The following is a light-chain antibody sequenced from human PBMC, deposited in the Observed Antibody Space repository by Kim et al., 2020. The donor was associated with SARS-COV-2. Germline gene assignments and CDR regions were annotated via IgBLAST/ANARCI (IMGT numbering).Light chain of an antibody. J-gene: IGLJ3*02. CDR2: EDN. V-gene: IGLV6-57*02. CDR1: GGTIARNF. Sequence: NFMLTQPHSVSESPGKTVTISCTGSGGTIARNFVQWYQQRPGSAPTTVIYEDNQRASGVADRFSGSIDSSSNSASLTISGLKTEDEADYYCQSYDTSNRGVFGGGTQLTVL. CDR3: QSYDTSNRGV.